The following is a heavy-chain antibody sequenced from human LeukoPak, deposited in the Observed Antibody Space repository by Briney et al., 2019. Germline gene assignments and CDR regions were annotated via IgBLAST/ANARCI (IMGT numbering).Heavy chain of an antibody. CDR2: INPNSGGT. V-gene: IGHV1-2*02. CDR1: GYTFTGYY. Sequence: APVKVSCMASGYTFTGYYMHWVRQAPGQGLEWMGWINPNSGGTNYAQKFQGRVTMTRDTSISTAYMELSRLRSDDTAVYYCARTLTIFGVVTDFDYWGQGTLVTVSS. CDR3: ARTLTIFGVVTDFDY. D-gene: IGHD3-3*01. J-gene: IGHJ4*02.